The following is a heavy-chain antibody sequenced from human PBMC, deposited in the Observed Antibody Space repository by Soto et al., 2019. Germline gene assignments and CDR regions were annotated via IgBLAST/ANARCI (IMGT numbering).Heavy chain of an antibody. D-gene: IGHD3-3*01. CDR3: ARGRLYYDFWSGLYYYYYFGMDV. CDR1: GFTFSNAW. Sequence: PGGSLRLSCAASGFTFSNAWMSWVRQAPGKGLEWVGRIKSKTDGGTTDYAAPVKGRFTISRDDSKNTLYLQMNSLKTEDTAVYYCARGRLYYDFWSGLYYYYYFGMDVWGQGTTVTVSS. J-gene: IGHJ6*02. CDR2: IKSKTDGGTT. V-gene: IGHV3-15*01.